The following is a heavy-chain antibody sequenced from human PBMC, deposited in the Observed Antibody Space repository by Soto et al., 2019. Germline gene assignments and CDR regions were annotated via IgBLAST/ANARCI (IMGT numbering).Heavy chain of an antibody. CDR3: ARLYSSSWYVY. CDR1: GFTFSDYY. D-gene: IGHD6-13*01. Sequence: GSLRLSCAASGFTFSDYYMSWIRQAPGKGLEWVSYVSSSSSYTNYADSVKGRFTISRDNAKNSLYLQMNSLRAEDTAVYYCARLYSSSWYVYWGQGTLVTVSS. V-gene: IGHV3-11*06. J-gene: IGHJ4*02. CDR2: VSSSSSYT.